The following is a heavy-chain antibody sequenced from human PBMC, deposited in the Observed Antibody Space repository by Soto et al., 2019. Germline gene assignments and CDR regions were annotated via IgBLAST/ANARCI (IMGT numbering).Heavy chain of an antibody. CDR3: AKVDVRWLPSYYYGMDV. D-gene: IGHD5-12*01. J-gene: IGHJ6*02. CDR1: GFTFSSYA. V-gene: IGHV3-23*01. CDR2: ISGSGGST. Sequence: EVQLLESGGGLVQPGGSLRLSCAASGFTFSSYAMSWVRQAPGKGLEWVSAISGSGGSTYYADSVKGRFTISRDTSKHTLYLQMNSLRAEDTAVYYCAKVDVRWLPSYYYGMDVWGQGTTVTVSS.